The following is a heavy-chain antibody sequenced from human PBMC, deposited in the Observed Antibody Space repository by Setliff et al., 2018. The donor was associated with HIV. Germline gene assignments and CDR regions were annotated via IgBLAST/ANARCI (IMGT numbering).Heavy chain of an antibody. Sequence: SETLSLTCAVYGGSFNGYYWSWIRQPPGKGLEWIGGINHSGSTNYNPSLKSRVTMSMDASKNQFSLKLSSVTAADTAVYYCAREIRGPLGWFDPWGQGTLVTVSS. J-gene: IGHJ5*02. CDR3: AREIRGPLGWFDP. D-gene: IGHD3-10*01. CDR1: GGSFNGYY. V-gene: IGHV4-34*10. CDR2: INHSGST.